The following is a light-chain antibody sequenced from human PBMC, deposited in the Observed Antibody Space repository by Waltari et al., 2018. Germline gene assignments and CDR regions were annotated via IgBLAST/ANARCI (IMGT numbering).Light chain of an antibody. CDR2: GAS. V-gene: IGKV3-15*01. J-gene: IGKJ1*01. Sequence: EIVMTQSPATLSVSPGERATLPCRASQSVSSNLAWYQQIPGQAPRLLIYGASTRATGIPARFTGSGSGTEFTLTISSMQSEDIAVYYCQQYNNWPGTFGQGTKVEIK. CDR3: QQYNNWPGT. CDR1: QSVSSN.